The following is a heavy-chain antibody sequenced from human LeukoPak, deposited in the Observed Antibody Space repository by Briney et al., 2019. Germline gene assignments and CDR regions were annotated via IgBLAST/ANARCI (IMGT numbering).Heavy chain of an antibody. J-gene: IGHJ4*02. CDR1: GGSISSSNSY. V-gene: IGHV4-39*01. CDR3: AAGYCSSTSCYDYFDY. CDR2: IYYSGTT. Sequence: SETLSLTCTVSGGSISSSNSYGGWIRQPPGKGLEWIGNIYYSGTTYYNPSLKSRVTISVDTSKNQFSLKLSSVTAADTAVYYCAAGYCSSTSCYDYFDYGGQGTLVTVSS. D-gene: IGHD2-2*01.